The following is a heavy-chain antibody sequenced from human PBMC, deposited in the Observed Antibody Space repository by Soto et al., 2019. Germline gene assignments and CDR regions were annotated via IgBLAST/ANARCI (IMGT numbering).Heavy chain of an antibody. Sequence: QVQLVESGGGVVQPGRSLRLSCAASGFTFSSYGMHWVRQAPGKGLEWVAVIWYDGSNKYYADSLKGRFTISRDNSKNTVYLQMNSRGAEETAVYYCARESSSGWDVEWWGQGTLVTVSS. V-gene: IGHV3-33*01. D-gene: IGHD6-19*01. J-gene: IGHJ4*02. CDR3: ARESSSGWDVEW. CDR2: IWYDGSNK. CDR1: GFTFSSYG.